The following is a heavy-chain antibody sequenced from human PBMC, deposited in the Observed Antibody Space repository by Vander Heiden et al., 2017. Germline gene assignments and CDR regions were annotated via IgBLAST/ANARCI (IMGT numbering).Heavy chain of an antibody. CDR2: INPNSGGT. CDR3: ARGYGGNSGVNY. V-gene: IGHV1-2*02. D-gene: IGHD4-17*01. CDR1: GYTFTGYY. J-gene: IGHJ4*02. Sequence: QVQLVQSGAEVKKPGASVKVSCKASGYTFTGYYMHWVRQAPGQGLEWMGWINPNSGGTNYAQKLQGRVTMTRDTSISTAYMELSRLRSDDTAVYYCARGYGGNSGVNYWGQGTLVTVSS.